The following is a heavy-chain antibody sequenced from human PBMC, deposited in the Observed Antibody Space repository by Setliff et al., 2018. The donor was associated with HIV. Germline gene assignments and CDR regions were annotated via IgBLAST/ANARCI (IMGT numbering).Heavy chain of an antibody. CDR3: ARDGSEHYPLEGWLDP. CDR2: IDARGSA. Sequence: SETLSLTCTVSGGSISSSLYYWSWMRQAAGKGLEWIGRIDARGSANHNPSLNSRVTISVDMSKNHFSLTLSSVTAADTAVYYCARDGSEHYPLEGWLDPWGQGTLVTVSS. J-gene: IGHJ5*02. CDR1: GGSISSSLYY. D-gene: IGHD3-3*02. V-gene: IGHV4-61*02.